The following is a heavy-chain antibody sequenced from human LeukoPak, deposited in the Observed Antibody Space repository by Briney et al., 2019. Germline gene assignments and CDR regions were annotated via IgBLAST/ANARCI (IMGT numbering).Heavy chain of an antibody. CDR2: ISFSGST. CDR1: GDSISSNIYY. V-gene: IGHV4-39*01. J-gene: IGHJ4*02. CDR3: ARLDGSGSYYNSAFDY. Sequence: SETLSLTCTVSGDSISSNIYYWGWIRQPPGKGLEWIGSISFSGSTYYNPSLKSRVTISVDTSKNQFSLKLSSVTAADTAVYYCARLDGSGSYYNSAFDYWGQGTLVTVSS. D-gene: IGHD3-10*01.